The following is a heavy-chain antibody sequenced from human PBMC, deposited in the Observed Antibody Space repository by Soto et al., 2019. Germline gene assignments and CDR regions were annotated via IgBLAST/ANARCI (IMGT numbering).Heavy chain of an antibody. J-gene: IGHJ4*02. D-gene: IGHD2-2*01. CDR2: ISGSGGST. CDR1: GFTFSSYA. V-gene: IGHV3-23*01. CDR3: AKAPLGYCSSTSCSNKYFDY. Sequence: PGGSLRLSCAASGFTFSSYAMSWVRQAPGKGLEWVSAISGSGGSTYYADSVKGRFTISRDNSKNTLYLQMNSLRAEDTAVYYCAKAPLGYCSSTSCSNKYFDYWGQGTLVTVSS.